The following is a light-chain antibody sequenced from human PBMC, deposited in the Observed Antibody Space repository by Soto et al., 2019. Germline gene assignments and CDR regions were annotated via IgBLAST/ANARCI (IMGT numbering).Light chain of an antibody. CDR1: SSDVGGYNY. J-gene: IGLJ2*01. Sequence: QSALTQPASMSGSPGQSITISCTGTSSDVGGYNYVSWYQQHPGKAPKLMIYEVSNRPSGISIRFSGSKSGNTASLTISGLQAEDEADYYCSSYTSANTLVFGGGTKLTVL. CDR3: SSYTSANTLV. CDR2: EVS. V-gene: IGLV2-14*01.